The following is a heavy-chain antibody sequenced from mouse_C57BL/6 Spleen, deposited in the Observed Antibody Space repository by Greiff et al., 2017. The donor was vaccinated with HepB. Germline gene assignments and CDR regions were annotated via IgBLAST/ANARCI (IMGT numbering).Heavy chain of an antibody. J-gene: IGHJ4*01. CDR1: GFTFSSYT. CDR3: ARHGRYYDYDEGYYAMDY. Sequence: EVKLMESGGGLVKPGGSLKLSCAASGFTFSSYTMSWVRQTPEKRLEWVATISGGGGNTYYPDSVKGRFTISRDNAKNTLYLQMSSLRSEDTALYYCARHGRYYDYDEGYYAMDYWGQGTSVTVSS. CDR2: ISGGGGNT. D-gene: IGHD2-4*01. V-gene: IGHV5-9*01.